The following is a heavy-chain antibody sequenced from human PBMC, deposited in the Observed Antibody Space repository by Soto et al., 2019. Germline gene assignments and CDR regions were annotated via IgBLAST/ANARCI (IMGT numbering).Heavy chain of an antibody. J-gene: IGHJ5*02. V-gene: IGHV1-8*02. D-gene: IGHD2-15*01. Sequence: EASVKVSCKASGGTFSSYAISWVRQAPGQGLEWMGWMSPNSGKTGYAQKFQGRVTMTRNTSISTAYMELSSLRSEDTGVYYCARGGVYCSGGSCYSNWFDPWGQGTLVTVSS. CDR2: MSPNSGKT. CDR3: ARGGVYCSGGSCYSNWFDP. CDR1: GGTFSSYA.